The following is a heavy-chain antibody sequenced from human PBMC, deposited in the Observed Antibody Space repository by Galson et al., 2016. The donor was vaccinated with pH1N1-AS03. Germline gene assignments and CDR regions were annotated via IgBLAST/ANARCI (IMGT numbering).Heavy chain of an antibody. J-gene: IGHJ5*01. V-gene: IGHV1-69*02. CDR1: GGSFFSHT. D-gene: IGHD4-17*01. Sequence: SVKVPCKASGGSFFSHTVYWVRQAPGQGLEWMGRIVPILGMTNYAQKFQGRATIAVDRSTGTAYMELTSLRSEDTAVYYCARHENGETPGKWFDSWGQGTLVTVSS. CDR2: IVPILGMT. CDR3: ARHENGETPGKWFDS.